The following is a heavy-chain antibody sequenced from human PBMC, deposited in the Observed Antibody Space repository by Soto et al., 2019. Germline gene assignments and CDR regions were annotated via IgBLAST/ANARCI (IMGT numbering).Heavy chain of an antibody. Sequence: GGSLRLSCAASGFTFSSYAMSWVRQAPGKGLEWVSAISGSGGSTYYADSVKGRFTISRDNSKNTLYLQMNSLRAEDTAVYYCAKVGRQLVPYYYYGMDVWGQGTTVTVSS. CDR1: GFTFSSYA. CDR3: AKVGRQLVPYYYYGMDV. J-gene: IGHJ6*02. CDR2: ISGSGGST. D-gene: IGHD6-13*01. V-gene: IGHV3-23*01.